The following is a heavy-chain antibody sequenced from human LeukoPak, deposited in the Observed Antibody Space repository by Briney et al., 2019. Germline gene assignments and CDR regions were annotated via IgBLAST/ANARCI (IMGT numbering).Heavy chain of an antibody. D-gene: IGHD2-2*01. Sequence: PGGSLRLSCAGSGFSFSSFGMHWVRQAPGKGLEWVAVISYDGNNKFYSDAVKGRFTTSRDNSKNTLYLQMSSLRAEDTAMYYCAKVAPADLYYYYYMDVWGKGTTVTVSS. V-gene: IGHV3-33*05. CDR1: GFSFSSFG. CDR3: AKVAPADLYYYYYMDV. J-gene: IGHJ6*03. CDR2: ISYDGNNK.